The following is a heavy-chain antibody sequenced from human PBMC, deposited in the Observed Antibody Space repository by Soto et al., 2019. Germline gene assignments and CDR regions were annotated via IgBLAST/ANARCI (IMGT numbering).Heavy chain of an antibody. V-gene: IGHV3-30*18. J-gene: IGHJ6*02. D-gene: IGHD2-15*01. Sequence: SLRLSCAASGFTFSSFGMHWVRQAPGKGLEWVAVISYDGNNKYYADSVKGRFTISRDNSKNTLYLHMNSLGAEDTAVYYCAKALGYCSGGSCYPPGYYYGTDVWGQGTTVTVSS. CDR1: GFTFSSFG. CDR2: ISYDGNNK. CDR3: AKALGYCSGGSCYPPGYYYGTDV.